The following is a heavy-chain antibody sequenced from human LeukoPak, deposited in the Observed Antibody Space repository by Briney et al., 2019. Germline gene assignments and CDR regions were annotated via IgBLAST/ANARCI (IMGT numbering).Heavy chain of an antibody. CDR3: ARGGRGVVIPRDFDY. J-gene: IGHJ4*02. D-gene: IGHD3-3*01. CDR2: INTNTGNP. CDR1: GYTFTIYA. Sequence: ASVKVSCKASGYTFTIYAMNWVRQAPGQGLEWMGWINTNTGNPTYAQGFTGRFVFSLDTSVSTAYLQISSLKAEDTAVYYCARGGRGVVIPRDFDYWGQGTLVTVSS. V-gene: IGHV7-4-1*02.